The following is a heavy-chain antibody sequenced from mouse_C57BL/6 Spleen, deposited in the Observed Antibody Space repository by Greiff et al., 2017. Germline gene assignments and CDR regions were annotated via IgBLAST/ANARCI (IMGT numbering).Heavy chain of an antibody. D-gene: IGHD3-1*01. V-gene: IGHV14-2*01. CDR2: IDPEDGET. CDR1: GFNIKDYY. J-gene: IGHJ1*03. CDR3: ARSGAPWYFDV. Sequence: EVQLQQSGAELVKPGASVKLSCTASGFNIKDYYMHWVKQRTEQGLEWIGRIDPEDGETKYAPKFPGKATITADTSSNTAYLQLSSLTSEDTAVYYCARSGAPWYFDVWGTGTTVTVSS.